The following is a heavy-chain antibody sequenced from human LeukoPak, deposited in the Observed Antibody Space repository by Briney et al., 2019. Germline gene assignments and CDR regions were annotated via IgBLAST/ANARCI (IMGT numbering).Heavy chain of an antibody. J-gene: IGHJ6*03. V-gene: IGHV3-23*01. CDR1: GFTFSSNT. CDR2: ISGSGGST. CDR3: AKSPSHGPAAIPGAYYMDV. D-gene: IGHD2-2*02. Sequence: GGSLRLSCAALGFTFSSNTMSWVRQAPGEGLEWVSAISGSGGSTYYADSVKGRFTISRDNSKNTLYLQMNSLRAEDTAVYYCAKSPSHGPAAIPGAYYMDVWGKGTTVTVSS.